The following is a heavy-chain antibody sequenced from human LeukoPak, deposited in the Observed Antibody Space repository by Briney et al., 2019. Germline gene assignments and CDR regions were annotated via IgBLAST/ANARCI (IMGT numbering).Heavy chain of an antibody. V-gene: IGHV3-33*01. D-gene: IGHD6-19*01. CDR2: IWYDGSKK. CDR1: GFTFSSYG. J-gene: IGHJ4*02. Sequence: PGGSLRLSCAASGFTFSSYGMHWVRQAPGTGLEWVSVIWYDGSKKYYADSVKGRFTTSRDNSKNTVYLHMNSLGVEDTAVYYCARDPRGIAVAGTGDYWGQGTLVTVSS. CDR3: ARDPRGIAVAGTGDY.